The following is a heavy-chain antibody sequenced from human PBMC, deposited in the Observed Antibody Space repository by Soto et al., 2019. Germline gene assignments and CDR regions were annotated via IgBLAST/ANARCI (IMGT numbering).Heavy chain of an antibody. J-gene: IGHJ5*02. D-gene: IGHD1-26*01. Sequence: SETLSLTCTVSGGSVSSGSYYWSWIRQPPGKGLEWIGYIYYSGSTNYNPSLKSRVTISVDTSKNQFSLKLSSVTAADTAVYYCARALRWELPIDHWGQGTLVTVSS. CDR1: GGSVSSGSYY. CDR2: IYYSGST. CDR3: ARALRWELPIDH. V-gene: IGHV4-61*01.